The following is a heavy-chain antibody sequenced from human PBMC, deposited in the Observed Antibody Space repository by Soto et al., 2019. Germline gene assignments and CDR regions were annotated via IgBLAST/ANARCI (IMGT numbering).Heavy chain of an antibody. CDR1: GGSISRGGYY. J-gene: IGHJ5*02. Sequence: SENLSLTCTVSGGSISRGGYYWSWIRQHPGKGLEWIGYIYYSGSTYYKPSLKSRVTISVDTSKNQFSLKLSSVTAADTAVYYCARSVFPWGRGTLVTSPQ. CDR2: IYYSGST. V-gene: IGHV4-31*03. CDR3: ARSVFP.